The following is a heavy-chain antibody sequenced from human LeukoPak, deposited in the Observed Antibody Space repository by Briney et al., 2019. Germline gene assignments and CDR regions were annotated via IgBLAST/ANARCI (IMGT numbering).Heavy chain of an antibody. D-gene: IGHD3-22*01. CDR3: TTQEVVNASFDY. J-gene: IGHJ4*02. CDR1: GFTFSNAW. CDR2: IKSKTDGGTT. V-gene: IGHV3-15*01. Sequence: GGSLRLSCAASGFTFSNAWMSWVRQAPGKGLEWVGRIKSKTDGGTTDYAAPVKGRFTISRDDSKNTLYLQMNSLKTEDTAVYYCTTQEVVNASFDYWGQGTLVTVSS.